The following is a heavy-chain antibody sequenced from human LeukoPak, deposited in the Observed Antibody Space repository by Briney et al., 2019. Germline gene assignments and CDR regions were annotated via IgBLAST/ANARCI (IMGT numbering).Heavy chain of an antibody. D-gene: IGHD6-19*01. J-gene: IGHJ6*02. CDR2: ISYDGSNK. Sequence: GGSLRLSCAASGFTFSSYSMNWVRQAPGKGLEWVAVISYDGSNKYYADSVKGRFTISRDNSKNTLYLQMNSLRAEDTAVYYCAKDSIAVAGYLTYYYYYGMDVWGQGTTVTVSS. CDR1: GFTFSSYS. CDR3: AKDSIAVAGYLTYYYYYGMDV. V-gene: IGHV3-30*18.